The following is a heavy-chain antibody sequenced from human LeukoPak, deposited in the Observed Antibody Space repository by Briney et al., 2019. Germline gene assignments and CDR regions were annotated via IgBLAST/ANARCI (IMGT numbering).Heavy chain of an antibody. CDR2: IYYSGST. J-gene: IGHJ3*02. Sequence: SETLSLTCTVSGGSVSSGSYYWSWIRQPPGKGLEWIGYIYYSGSTNYNPSLKSRVTISVDTSENQFSLKLSSVTAADTAVYYCARDPLHYYDSSGYPQGAFDIWGQGTMVTVSS. V-gene: IGHV4-61*01. CDR1: GGSVSSGSYY. CDR3: ARDPLHYYDSSGYPQGAFDI. D-gene: IGHD3-22*01.